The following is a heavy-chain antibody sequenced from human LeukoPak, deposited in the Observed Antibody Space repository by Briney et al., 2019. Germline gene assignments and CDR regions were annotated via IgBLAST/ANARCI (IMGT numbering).Heavy chain of an antibody. J-gene: IGHJ3*02. CDR1: GYTFTSYY. V-gene: IGHV1-46*01. CDR3: ARDWGYSYGFYAFDI. Sequence: ASVKVSCKASGYTFTSYYMHWVRQAPGQGLEWMGIINPSGGSTSYAHKFQGRVTMTRDTSTNTVYMELSSLRSEDTAVYYCARDWGYSYGFYAFDIWGQGTVVTVSS. D-gene: IGHD5-18*01. CDR2: INPSGGST.